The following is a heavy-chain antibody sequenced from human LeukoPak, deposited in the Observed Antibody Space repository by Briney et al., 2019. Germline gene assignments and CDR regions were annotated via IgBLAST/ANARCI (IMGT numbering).Heavy chain of an antibody. D-gene: IGHD2-2*01. CDR2: IRSNSRDI. V-gene: IGHV3-21*01. Sequence: PGGSLRLSCAASGFTFSSYSMNWVRQAPGKGLEWVSSIRSNSRDIYYADSMKGRFTISRDNAKNSLYLQMNSLRVEDTAVYYCARGLGPNYCSSTSCFMVEDSDIYPDAFGIWGQGTMVTVSS. J-gene: IGHJ3*02. CDR3: ARGLGPNYCSSTSCFMVEDSDIYPDAFGI. CDR1: GFTFSSYS.